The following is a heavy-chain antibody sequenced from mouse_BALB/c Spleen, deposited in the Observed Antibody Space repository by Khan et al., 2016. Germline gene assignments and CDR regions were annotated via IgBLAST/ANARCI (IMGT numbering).Heavy chain of an antibody. V-gene: IGHV1-9*01. CDR2: ILPGSGYS. CDR3: ARAWYSMDY. CDR1: GYTFSNYW. Sequence: QVQLQQSGAELMKPGASVKISCKATGYTFSNYWIEWVKQRPGHGLEWIGDILPGSGYSNSNENFKGNATFTADASSNTAYMQLISLTSEDSAVYFCARAWYSMDYLGQGTSVTVSS. J-gene: IGHJ4*01.